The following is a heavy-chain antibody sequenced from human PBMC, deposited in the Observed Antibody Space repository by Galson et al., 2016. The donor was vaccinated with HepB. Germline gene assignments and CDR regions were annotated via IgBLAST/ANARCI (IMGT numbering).Heavy chain of an antibody. D-gene: IGHD1-26*01. Sequence: SLRLSCAASGFAFSSYSMNWVRQAPGKGLEWVASLSPSSDYIYHADSVKGRFTISRDNAKNSLYLQMNSLRAEDTAVYYCARGSYWLLQHGDYFDYWGQGTLVTVSS. CDR2: LSPSSDYI. CDR3: ARGSYWLLQHGDYFDY. V-gene: IGHV3-21*01. J-gene: IGHJ4*02. CDR1: GFAFSSYS.